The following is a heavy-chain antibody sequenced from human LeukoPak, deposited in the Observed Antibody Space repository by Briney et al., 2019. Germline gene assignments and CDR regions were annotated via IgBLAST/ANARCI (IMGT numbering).Heavy chain of an antibody. CDR1: VGTLTTYP. CDR2: MIPILGTA. D-gene: IGHD2-2*02. Sequence: SVNVSRKASVGTLTTYPISWVGQAPGHGRGWMGGMIPILGTANYAQKFQGRVTITADESTSTAHMELSSLRSEDTAVYYCARGSVPAAIDLWFDPWGQGTLVTVSS. V-gene: IGHV1-69*13. J-gene: IGHJ5*02. CDR3: ARGSVPAAIDLWFDP.